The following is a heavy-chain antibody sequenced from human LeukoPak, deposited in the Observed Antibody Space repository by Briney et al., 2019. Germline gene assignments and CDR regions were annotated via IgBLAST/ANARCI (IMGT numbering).Heavy chain of an antibody. V-gene: IGHV3-21*01. CDR3: ARDRSDRLAVAGTSAFDY. CDR1: GFTFSSYS. D-gene: IGHD6-19*01. J-gene: IGHJ4*02. Sequence: GGSLRLSCAASGFTFSSYSMNWVRQAPGKGLEWVSSISSSSSYIYYADSVKGRFTISRDNAKNSLYLQMNSLRAEDTAVYYCARDRSDRLAVAGTSAFDYRGQGTLVTVSS. CDR2: ISSSSSYI.